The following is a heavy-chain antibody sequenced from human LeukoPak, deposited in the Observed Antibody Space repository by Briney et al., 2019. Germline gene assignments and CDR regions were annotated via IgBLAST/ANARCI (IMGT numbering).Heavy chain of an antibody. J-gene: IGHJ4*02. D-gene: IGHD3-10*01. V-gene: IGHV1-8*01. CDR1: GYTFTSYD. Sequence: ASVKVSCKASGYTFTSYDINWVRQATGQGLEWMGWMNPNSGNTGYAQKFQGRVTITADKSTSTAYMELSSLRSEDTAVYYCARGGFGESIVGPKPYGGFDYWGQGTLVTVSS. CDR3: ARGGFGESIVGPKPYGGFDY. CDR2: MNPNSGNT.